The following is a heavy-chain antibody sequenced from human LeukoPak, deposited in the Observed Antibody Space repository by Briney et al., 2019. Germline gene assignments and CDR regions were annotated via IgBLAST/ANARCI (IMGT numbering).Heavy chain of an antibody. CDR2: IYQRGST. CDR3: ARDNGDYPYYFDF. D-gene: IGHD4-17*01. V-gene: IGHV4-30-2*01. J-gene: IGHJ4*02. Sequence: KGLXGIGYIYQRGSTYYNPSLKSRITISVDRSKNQFSLKLSSVTAADTAVYYCARDNGDYPYYFDFWGQGTLVTVSS.